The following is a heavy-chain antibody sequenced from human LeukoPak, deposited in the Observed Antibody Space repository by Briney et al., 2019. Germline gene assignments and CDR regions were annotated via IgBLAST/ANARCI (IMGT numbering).Heavy chain of an antibody. CDR1: GGSISSYY. V-gene: IGHV4-59*01. CDR3: ARYGGSGWANFDY. Sequence: SETLSLTCTVSGGSISSYYWSWIRQPPGKGLEWIGYIYYSGSTNYNPSLKSRVTISVDTSKNQFSLKLSSVTAADTAVYYCARYGGSGWANFDYWGQGTLVTVSS. J-gene: IGHJ4*02. CDR2: IYYSGST. D-gene: IGHD6-19*01.